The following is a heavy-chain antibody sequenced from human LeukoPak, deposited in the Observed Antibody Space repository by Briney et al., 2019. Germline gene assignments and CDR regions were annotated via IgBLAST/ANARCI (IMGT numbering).Heavy chain of an antibody. V-gene: IGHV3-64D*06. Sequence: GGSLRLSCSASGFTFSSYAIHWVRQAPGKGLENVAAISNDGGTTYFVDSVRGRFTISRDNFRNTLSLQMSSLRPEDTAMYYCVKSVVIPAAPRGLDIWGQGTMVTVS. J-gene: IGHJ3*02. CDR1: GFTFSSYA. D-gene: IGHD2-2*01. CDR2: ISNDGGTT. CDR3: VKSVVIPAAPRGLDI.